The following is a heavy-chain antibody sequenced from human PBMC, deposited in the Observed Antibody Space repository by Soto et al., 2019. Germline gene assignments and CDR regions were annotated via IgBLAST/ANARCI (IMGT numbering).Heavy chain of an antibody. J-gene: IGHJ4*02. Sequence: SETLSLTCSVSGGSISSYFWSWIRQPPGRGLEWIGYIYYIGSTNYNPSLKSRVTISVDTSKNQFSLRLSSVTPADTAVYYCARAGTAMVTLDYWGQGTLVTVSS. D-gene: IGHD5-18*01. CDR1: GGSISSYF. CDR3: ARAGTAMVTLDY. V-gene: IGHV4-59*01. CDR2: IYYIGST.